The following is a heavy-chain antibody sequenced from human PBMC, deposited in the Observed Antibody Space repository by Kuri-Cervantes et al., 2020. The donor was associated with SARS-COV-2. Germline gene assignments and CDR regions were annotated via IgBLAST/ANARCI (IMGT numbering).Heavy chain of an antibody. CDR1: GGTFSSYA. J-gene: IGHJ4*02. Sequence: SVKVSCKASGGTFSSYAISWVRQAPGQGLEWMGGIIPIFGTANYAQKFQGRVTITTDESTSTAYMELSSLRPEDTAVYYCAGVGYCSSTSCYAFDYWGQGTLVTVSS. V-gene: IGHV1-69*05. D-gene: IGHD2-2*01. CDR2: IIPIFGTA. CDR3: AGVGYCSSTSCYAFDY.